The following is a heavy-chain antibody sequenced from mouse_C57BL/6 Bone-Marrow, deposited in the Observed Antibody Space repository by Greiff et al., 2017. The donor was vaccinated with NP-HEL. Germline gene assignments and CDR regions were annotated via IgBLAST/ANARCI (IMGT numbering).Heavy chain of an antibody. CDR3: SGTAFAY. D-gene: IGHD1-1*02. V-gene: IGHV10-1*01. J-gene: IGHJ3*01. Sequence: GGLVQPKGSLKLSCAASGFSFNTYAMNWVRQAPGTGLEWVARIRSKSNNYATYYADSVKDRFTISRDDSEIMLYLQMNNLKAEDTAMYYCSGTAFAYWGQGTLVTVSA. CDR1: GFSFNTYA. CDR2: IRSKSNNYAT.